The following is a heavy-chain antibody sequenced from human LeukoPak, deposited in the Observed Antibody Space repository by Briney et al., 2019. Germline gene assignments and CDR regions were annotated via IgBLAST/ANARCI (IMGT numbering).Heavy chain of an antibody. V-gene: IGHV3-30-3*01. D-gene: IGHD6-13*01. CDR3: AREGGIAAAGIDY. CDR2: ISYDGSNK. CDR1: GFTFSSYA. Sequence: GGSLRLSCAASGFTFSSYAMHWVRQAPGKGLEWVAVISYDGSNKYYADSVKGRFTISRDNSKNTLYLQMNSLRAEDTAVYYCAREGGIAAAGIDYWGQGTLVTVSS. J-gene: IGHJ4*02.